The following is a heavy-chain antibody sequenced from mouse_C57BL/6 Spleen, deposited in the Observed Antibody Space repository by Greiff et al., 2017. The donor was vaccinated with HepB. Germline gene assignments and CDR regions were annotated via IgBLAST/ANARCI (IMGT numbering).Heavy chain of an antibody. CDR1: GYTFTGYW. V-gene: IGHV1-9*01. D-gene: IGHD2-2*01. CDR3: ARRERLIYYGYERYYVDY. J-gene: IGHJ2*01. CDR2: ILPGSGST. Sequence: QVHVKQSGAELMKPGASVKLSCKATGYTFTGYWIEWVKQRPGHGLEWIGEILPGSGSTNYNEKFKGKATFTADTSSNTAYMQLSSLTTEDSAIYYCARRERLIYYGYERYYVDYWGQGTTLTVSS.